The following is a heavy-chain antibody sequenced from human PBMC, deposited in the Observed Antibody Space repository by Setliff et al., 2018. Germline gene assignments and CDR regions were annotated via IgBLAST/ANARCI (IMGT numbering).Heavy chain of an antibody. CDR1: GGSFSDYY. CDR2: INHSGST. Sequence: TSETLSLTCAAYGGSFSDYYWTWIRQPPGKGLEWIGEINHSGSTNYNPSLKSRVTISVDTSKNQFSLKLTSMTAADTAVYYCAKGGGRYHSDSWGQGILVTVSS. CDR3: AKGGGRYHSDS. D-gene: IGHD1-1*01. J-gene: IGHJ4*02. V-gene: IGHV4-34*01.